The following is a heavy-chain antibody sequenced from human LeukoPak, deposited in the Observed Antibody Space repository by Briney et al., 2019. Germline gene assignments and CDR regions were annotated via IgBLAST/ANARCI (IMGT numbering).Heavy chain of an antibody. D-gene: IGHD3-22*01. CDR1: GFTVSSNY. V-gene: IGHV3-53*01. Sequence: PGGSLRLSCAASGFTVSSNYMSWVRQAPGKGLEWVSVIYSGGSTYYADSVKGRFTISRDNSKNTLYLQMSSLRAEDTAVYYCASVYYYDAFDIWGQGTMVTVSS. CDR3: ASVYYYDAFDI. CDR2: IYSGGST. J-gene: IGHJ3*02.